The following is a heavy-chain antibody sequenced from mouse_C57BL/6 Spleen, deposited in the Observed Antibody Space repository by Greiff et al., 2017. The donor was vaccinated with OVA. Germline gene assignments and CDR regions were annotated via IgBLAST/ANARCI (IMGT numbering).Heavy chain of an antibody. CDR2: INPNNGGT. CDR3: ARGIYYDYDAGFAY. J-gene: IGHJ3*01. CDR1: GYTFTDYY. V-gene: IGHV1-26*01. Sequence: EVQLQQSGPELVKPGASVKISCKASGYTFTDYYMNWVKQSHGKSLEWIGDINPNNGGTSYNQKFKGKATLTVDKSSSTAYMELRSLTSEDSAVYYCARGIYYDYDAGFAYWGQGTLVTVSA. D-gene: IGHD2-4*01.